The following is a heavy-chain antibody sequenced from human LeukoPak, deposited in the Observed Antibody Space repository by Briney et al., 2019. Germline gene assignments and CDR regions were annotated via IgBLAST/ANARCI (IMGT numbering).Heavy chain of an antibody. CDR1: GFTFSSYA. J-gene: IGHJ4*02. CDR3: ARGSDWPHYFDY. D-gene: IGHD6-19*01. Sequence: GGSLRLSCAASGFTFSSYAMSWVRQAPGKGLEWVSGISGSGDGTYYADSVKGRFTISRDNSKNTLYLQMNSLRVEDTAVYYCARGSDWPHYFDYWGQGTLVTVSS. V-gene: IGHV3-23*01. CDR2: ISGSGDGT.